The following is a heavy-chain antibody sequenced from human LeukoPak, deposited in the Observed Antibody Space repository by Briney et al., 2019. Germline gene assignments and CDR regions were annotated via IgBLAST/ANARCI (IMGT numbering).Heavy chain of an antibody. V-gene: IGHV1-18*01. Sequence: AASVKVSCKASGYTFTSYGISWVRQAPGQGLEWMGWISANNGNTNYAQKLQGRVTMTTDTSTSTAYMELRSLRSDDTAVYYCARRITMVRGVRSENWFDPWGQGTLVTVSS. J-gene: IGHJ5*02. CDR3: ARRITMVRGVRSENWFDP. D-gene: IGHD3-10*01. CDR1: GYTFTSYG. CDR2: ISANNGNT.